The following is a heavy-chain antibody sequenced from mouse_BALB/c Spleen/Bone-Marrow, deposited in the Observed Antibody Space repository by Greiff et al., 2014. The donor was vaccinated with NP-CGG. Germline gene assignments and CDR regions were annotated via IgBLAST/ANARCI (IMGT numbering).Heavy chain of an antibody. D-gene: IGHD2-4*01. CDR3: ARGGHDFSLDY. V-gene: IGHV1-69*01. CDR1: GYTFTDKW. CDR2: IDTSDSYI. Sequence: ESGAEFVMPGASVKMSCKASGYTFTDKWMHWVKQRPGQDLEWIGAIDTSDSYINYNQKFKGKASLTVDASSSTAYMHLSSLTSDDSAVYYCARGGHDFSLDYWGQGTSVIASS. J-gene: IGHJ4*01.